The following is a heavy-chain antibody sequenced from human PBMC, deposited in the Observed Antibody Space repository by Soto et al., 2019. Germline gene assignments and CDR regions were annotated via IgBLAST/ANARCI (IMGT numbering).Heavy chain of an antibody. Sequence: QAGGSLRLCGVASVFSVNNFGMHWVRQAPGKGLEWVAVIWYDGSNKYYADSVKGRFTISRDNSKNTLYLQMSSLRAEDTAVYFCARDPSHGSGSYLDYWGQGALVTVSS. CDR3: ARDPSHGSGSYLDY. J-gene: IGHJ4*02. CDR1: VFSVNNFG. D-gene: IGHD3-10*01. CDR2: IWYDGSNK. V-gene: IGHV3-33*01.